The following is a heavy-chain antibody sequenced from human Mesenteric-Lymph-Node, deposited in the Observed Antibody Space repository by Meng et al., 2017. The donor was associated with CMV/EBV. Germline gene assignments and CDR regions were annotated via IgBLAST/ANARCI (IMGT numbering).Heavy chain of an antibody. Sequence: GGSLRLSCAASGLTFSHYEMNWVRQAPGKGLEWISFITSSGGVTYYADSVKGRFTISRDNSKSSLYLFMNSLRGEDTGIYYCARDMAAATADYWGQGTLVTVSS. D-gene: IGHD1-26*01. CDR1: GLTFSHYE. J-gene: IGHJ4*02. CDR2: ITSSGGVT. V-gene: IGHV3-48*03. CDR3: ARDMAAATADY.